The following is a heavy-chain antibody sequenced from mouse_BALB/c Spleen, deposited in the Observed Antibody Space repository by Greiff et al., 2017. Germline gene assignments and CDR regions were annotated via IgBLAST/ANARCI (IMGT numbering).Heavy chain of an antibody. CDR2: ISYSGST. J-gene: IGHJ2*01. Sequence: EVKLMESGPGLVKPSQSLSLTCTVTGYSITSDYAWNWIRQLPGNKLEWMGYISYSGSTSYNPSLKSRISITRDTSKNQFFLQLNSVTTEDTATYYCARDYYGRSSLYLDYWGQGTTLTVSS. V-gene: IGHV3-2*02. CDR3: ARDYYGRSSLYLDY. D-gene: IGHD1-1*01. CDR1: GYSITSDYA.